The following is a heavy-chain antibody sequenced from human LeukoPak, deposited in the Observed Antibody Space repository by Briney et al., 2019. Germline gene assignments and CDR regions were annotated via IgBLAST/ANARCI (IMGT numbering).Heavy chain of an antibody. CDR3: ARASDYYGSGS. CDR1: GFTFSDYY. J-gene: IGHJ5*02. D-gene: IGHD3-10*01. CDR2: ISSSTTYT. Sequence: PGGSLRLSCAASGFTFSDYYMSWIRQAPGKGLEWVSFISSSTTYTNYADSVKGRFTISRDNAKNSLYLQMNSLRAEDTAVYYCARASDYYGSGSWGQGTLVTVSS. V-gene: IGHV3-11*06.